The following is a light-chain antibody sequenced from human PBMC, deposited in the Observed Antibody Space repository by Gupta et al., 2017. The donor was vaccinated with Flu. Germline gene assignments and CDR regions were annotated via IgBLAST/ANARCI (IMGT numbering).Light chain of an antibody. CDR2: AAS. CDR3: QQCNNWPPT. Sequence: MVMTHSPAILSVSPGERATLSCRASQSVSSNLAWYQQKPGQAPRLLIYAASTRATGIPARFSGSGSGTEFTLTISSLQSEDFAVYYCQQCNNWPPTFGGGTKVEIK. CDR1: QSVSSN. J-gene: IGKJ4*01. V-gene: IGKV3-15*01.